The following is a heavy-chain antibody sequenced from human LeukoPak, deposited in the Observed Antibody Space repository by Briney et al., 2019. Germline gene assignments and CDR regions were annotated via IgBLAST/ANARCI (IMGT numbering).Heavy chain of an antibody. J-gene: IGHJ4*02. CDR1: GFTFSSYA. D-gene: IGHD6-13*01. CDR3: ARDHGIAAAGILDY. Sequence: GRSLRLSCAASGFTFSSYAMHWVRQAPGKGLEWVAVISYDGSNKYYADSVKGRFTISRDNAKNSLYLQMNSLRAEDTAVYYCARDHGIAAAGILDYWGQGTLVTVSS. V-gene: IGHV3-30-3*01. CDR2: ISYDGSNK.